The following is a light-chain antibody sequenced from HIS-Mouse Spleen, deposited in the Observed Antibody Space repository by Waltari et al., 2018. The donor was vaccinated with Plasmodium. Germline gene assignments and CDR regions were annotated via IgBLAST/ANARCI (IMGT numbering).Light chain of an antibody. CDR1: QDSSNY. CDR2: DAS. CDR3: QQYDTLPLT. V-gene: IGKV1-33*01. Sequence: DIQMTQSPCSLSASVGDSVTITCQASQDSSNYLNWYQQKPGKAPKLLIYDASNLETGVPSRVSGTGSGTDFTFTIRSLQPEDIATYYCQQYDTLPLTFGGGTKVEIK. J-gene: IGKJ4*01.